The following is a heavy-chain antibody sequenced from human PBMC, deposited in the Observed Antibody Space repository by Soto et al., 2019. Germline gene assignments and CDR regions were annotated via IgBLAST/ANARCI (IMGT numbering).Heavy chain of an antibody. D-gene: IGHD3-16*01. CDR3: ARARITGIGSALEY. J-gene: IGHJ4*02. CDR2: ISSSRSTI. CDR1: GFTFSIYS. Sequence: GGSLRLSCAASGFTFSIYSMNWVRRAPGKGLEWVSYISSSRSTIYYADSVKGRFTISRDNAKNSLYLQMNSLRAEDTAVYYCARARITGIGSALEYWGQGTLVTISS. V-gene: IGHV3-48*01.